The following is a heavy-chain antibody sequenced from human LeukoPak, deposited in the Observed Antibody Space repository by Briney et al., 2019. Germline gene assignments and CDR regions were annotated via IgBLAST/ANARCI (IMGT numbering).Heavy chain of an antibody. CDR3: ARHKIWVAGTREFDY. CDR2: IYYSGST. Sequence: SETLSLTCTVSGGSISSSSYYWGWIRQPPGKGLEWIGSIYYSGSTYYNPSLKSRVTIPVDTSKDQFSLKLSSVTAPATAVYSCARHKIWVAGTREFDYWRRGTHVTV. D-gene: IGHD2-15*01. CDR1: GGSISSSSYY. J-gene: IGHJ4*02. V-gene: IGHV4-39*01.